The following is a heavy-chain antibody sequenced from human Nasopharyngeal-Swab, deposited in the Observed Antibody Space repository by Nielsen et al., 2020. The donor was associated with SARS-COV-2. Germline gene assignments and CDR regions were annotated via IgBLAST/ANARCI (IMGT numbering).Heavy chain of an antibody. D-gene: IGHD3-10*01. CDR1: GFTFSSYG. Sequence: GESLKISCAASGFTFSSYGMHWVRQAPGKGLEWVAVIWYDGSNKYYADSVKGRFTISRDNSKNTLYLQMNGLRAEDTAVYYCVRGLWFGELLGSGYWGQGTLVTVSS. V-gene: IGHV3-33*01. CDR3: VRGLWFGELLGSGY. CDR2: IWYDGSNK. J-gene: IGHJ4*02.